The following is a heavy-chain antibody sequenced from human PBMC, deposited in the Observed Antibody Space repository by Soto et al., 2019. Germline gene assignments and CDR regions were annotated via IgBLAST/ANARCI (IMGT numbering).Heavy chain of an antibody. D-gene: IGHD3-3*01. CDR3: ARAPYYDFWSGYLRGFDP. V-gene: IGHV4-59*01. J-gene: IGHJ5*02. CDR1: GGSISSYY. Sequence: SETLSLTCTVSGGSISSYYWSWIRQPPGKGLEWIGYIYYSGSTNYNPSLKSRVTISVDTSKNQFSLKLSSVAAADTAVYYCARAPYYDFWSGYLRGFDPWGQGTLVTVSS. CDR2: IYYSGST.